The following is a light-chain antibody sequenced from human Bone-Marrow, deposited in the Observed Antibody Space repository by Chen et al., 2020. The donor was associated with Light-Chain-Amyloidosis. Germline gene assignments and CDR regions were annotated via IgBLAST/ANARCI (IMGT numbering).Light chain of an antibody. V-gene: IGKV1-39*01. Sequence: DIQMTQSPSSLSASLRDRVAITCRASESISTYLNWYQQRPGEAPKLLIYAGSTLHSGVPSRFSGSGSGTDFTLTISGPQPEDSATYYCQQSFTLPQTFGPGTKLEIK. CDR3: QQSFTLPQT. J-gene: IGKJ2*01. CDR1: ESISTY. CDR2: AGS.